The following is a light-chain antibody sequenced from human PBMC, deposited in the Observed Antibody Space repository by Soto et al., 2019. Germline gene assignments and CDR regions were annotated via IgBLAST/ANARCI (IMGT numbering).Light chain of an antibody. V-gene: IGLV2-11*01. CDR2: DVT. J-gene: IGLJ3*02. CDR3: CSYAGSFTGV. CDR1: SSDLGGYSY. Sequence: QSALTQPRSVSGSPGQSVTISCSGTSSDLGGYSYVSWYQHHPGKAPKLMIYDVTLRPSGVPDRFSGSKSGNTASLTISGLQAEDEADYYCCSYAGSFTGVFGGGTKLTVL.